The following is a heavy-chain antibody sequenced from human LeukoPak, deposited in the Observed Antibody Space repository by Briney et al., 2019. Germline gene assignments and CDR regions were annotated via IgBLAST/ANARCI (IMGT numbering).Heavy chain of an antibody. V-gene: IGHV3-23*01. Sequence: GGSLRLSCAASGFTFSSHGMSWVRQAPGKGLEWVSTISGSGDNTYYADSVKGRFTISRDNSKNTLYLQMNSLRAEDTAVYYCARDFGGDDAIDYWGQGTLVTASS. D-gene: IGHD2-21*02. CDR3: ARDFGGDDAIDY. CDR2: ISGSGDNT. CDR1: GFTFSSHG. J-gene: IGHJ4*02.